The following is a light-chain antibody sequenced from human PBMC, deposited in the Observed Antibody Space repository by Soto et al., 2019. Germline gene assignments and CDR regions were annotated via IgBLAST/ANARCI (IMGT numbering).Light chain of an antibody. V-gene: IGKV3-15*01. J-gene: IGKJ1*01. CDR2: GAS. Sequence: EIVMTQSPATLSVSPGERVTLSCRASQSVSSNLAWYQQKPGQAPRLLIYGASTRATGIPARFSGSGSGTDFTLAIISLQSEDFAVYYCEQYNNWPPLAFGQGTKVEIK. CDR1: QSVSSN. CDR3: EQYNNWPPLA.